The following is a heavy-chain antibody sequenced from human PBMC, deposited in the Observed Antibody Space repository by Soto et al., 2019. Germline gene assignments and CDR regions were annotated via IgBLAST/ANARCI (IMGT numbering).Heavy chain of an antibody. J-gene: IGHJ6*02. D-gene: IGHD3-16*01. CDR3: ARDLSPHFEGGDFYYAMNV. CDR1: GGSIRNYA. Sequence: ASVKVSCKASGGSIRNYAISWVRQAPGQGLEWMGGIIPIFGTAKYAQKFQGRLTITAGKSTNTAYMELSSLRSEDTAVYYCARDLSPHFEGGDFYYAMNVWGQGTTVPVSS. V-gene: IGHV1-69*06. CDR2: IIPIFGTA.